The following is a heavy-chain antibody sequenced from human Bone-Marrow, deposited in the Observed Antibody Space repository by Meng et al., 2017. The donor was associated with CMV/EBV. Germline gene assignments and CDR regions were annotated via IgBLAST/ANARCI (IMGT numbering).Heavy chain of an antibody. CDR1: GFTFSSYS. J-gene: IGHJ6*02. Sequence: GGSLRLSCAASGFTFSSYSMNWVRQAPGKGLEWVSSISSSSSYIYYADSVKGRFTISRDNAKNSLYLQMNSLRAEDTAVYYCARGICSSTSCYIYYYYGMDVWGQGTTVTVSS. V-gene: IGHV3-21*01. D-gene: IGHD2-2*02. CDR3: ARGICSSTSCYIYYYYGMDV. CDR2: ISSSSSYI.